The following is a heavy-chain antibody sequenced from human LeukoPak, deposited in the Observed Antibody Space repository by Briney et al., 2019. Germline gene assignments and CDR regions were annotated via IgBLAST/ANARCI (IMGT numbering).Heavy chain of an antibody. CDR3: AAVEMATMGLGY. V-gene: IGHV4-59*08. CDR1: GGSISSYY. D-gene: IGHD5-24*01. Sequence: ASETLSLTCTVSGGSISSYYWSWIRQPPGKGLEWIGYIYYSGSTNYNPSLKSRVTISVDTSKNQFSLKLSSVTAADTAVYYCAAVEMATMGLGYWGQGTLVTVSS. CDR2: IYYSGST. J-gene: IGHJ4*02.